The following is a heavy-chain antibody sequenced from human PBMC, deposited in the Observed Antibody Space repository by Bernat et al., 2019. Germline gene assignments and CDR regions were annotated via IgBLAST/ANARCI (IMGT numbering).Heavy chain of an antibody. J-gene: IGHJ4*02. CDR1: GFTFRDYW. V-gene: IGHV3-74*01. CDR3: VRDPNRRLDY. D-gene: IGHD2-21*02. Sequence: EVQLAESGGGLVQPGGSLRLSCAASGFTFRDYWMDRVRQAPGKGPVWVSRINIDGTTTNYADSVKGRFTMSRDNAKNTVYLHMNRLRAEDTAVYYCVRDPNRRLDYWGQGTQVTVSP. CDR2: INIDGTTT.